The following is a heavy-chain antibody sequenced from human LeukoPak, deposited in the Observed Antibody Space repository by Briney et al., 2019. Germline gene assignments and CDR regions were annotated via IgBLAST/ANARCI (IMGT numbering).Heavy chain of an antibody. V-gene: IGHV3-11*05. J-gene: IGHJ4*02. Sequence: PGGSLRLSCAASGFTFSDYYMSWIRQAPGKGLEWVSYISGSSTHTNYADSVKGRFTISRDNAKKSLYLQMNSLRAEDTAVYYCAKDAAGPEYWGQGTLVTVSS. D-gene: IGHD6-13*01. CDR2: ISGSSTHT. CDR1: GFTFSDYY. CDR3: AKDAAGPEY.